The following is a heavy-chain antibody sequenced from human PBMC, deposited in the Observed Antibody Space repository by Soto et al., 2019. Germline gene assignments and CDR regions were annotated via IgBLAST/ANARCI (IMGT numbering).Heavy chain of an antibody. CDR3: AHGPRGSYFHT. CDR1: GFSLSTSGVG. J-gene: IGHJ4*02. V-gene: IGHV2-5*02. CDR2: IYWDDDK. D-gene: IGHD3-16*01. Sequence: QITLKESGPTLVKPTQTLTLTCTFSGFSLSTSGVGVGWIRQPPGKALEWLALIYWDDDKRYSPSLKSRLTSTEETAKNQVVLTRATMDPVDTATYSCAHGPRGSYFHTLGQRTQVTFPS.